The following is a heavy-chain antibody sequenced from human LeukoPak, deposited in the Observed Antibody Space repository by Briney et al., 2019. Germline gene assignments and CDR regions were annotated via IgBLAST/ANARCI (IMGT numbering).Heavy chain of an antibody. J-gene: IGHJ4*02. CDR2: ITGGSGLI. D-gene: IGHD3-9*01. CDR1: GFTFSSYA. Sequence: GGSLRLSCVASGFTFSSYAMNWVRHVPGKGLEWVSVITGGSGLIRYADSVKGRFTISRDNSKSTVYLQMNSLRAEDTAIYYCAKDQVPDGLYDIDYWGQGTLVTVSS. V-gene: IGHV3-23*01. CDR3: AKDQVPDGLYDIDY.